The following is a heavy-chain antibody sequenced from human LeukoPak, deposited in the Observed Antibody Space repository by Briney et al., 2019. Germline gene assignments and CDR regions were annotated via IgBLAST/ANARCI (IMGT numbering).Heavy chain of an antibody. J-gene: IGHJ4*02. CDR2: IWYDGSNK. D-gene: IGHD2-15*01. CDR3: AKQDMVAEAVQFDY. Sequence: GGSLRLSCAASGFTFSSYGMHWVRQAPGKGLEWVAVIWYDGSNKYYADSVKGRFTISGDNSKNTLYLQMNSLRAEYTAVYYCAKQDMVAEAVQFDYGGQGTLSTFSS. CDR1: GFTFSSYG. V-gene: IGHV3-33*06.